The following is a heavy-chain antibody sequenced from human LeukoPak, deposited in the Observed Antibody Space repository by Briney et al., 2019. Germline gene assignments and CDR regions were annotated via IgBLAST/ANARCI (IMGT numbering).Heavy chain of an antibody. CDR2: ISADGSNK. J-gene: IGHJ4*02. V-gene: IGHV3-30*01. CDR1: GFTFNTYP. D-gene: IGHD3-10*01. Sequence: GTSLRLSCAASGFTFNTYPMHWVRQAPGKGLEWVAVISADGSNKNYADSVKGRFAISRDNTWNTLYLQMNSLREEDTAVYYCARDAISRGSGAYCDCWGQGALVTVSS. CDR3: ARDAISRGSGAYCDC.